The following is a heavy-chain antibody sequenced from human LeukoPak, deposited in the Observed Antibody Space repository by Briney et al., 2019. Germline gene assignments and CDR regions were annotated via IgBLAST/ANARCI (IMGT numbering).Heavy chain of an antibody. CDR3: ARDRNYYGMDV. CDR1: GGSISSGGYS. CDR2: IYLSGST. Sequence: KPSETLSLTCAVSGGSISSGGYSWSWIRQPPGKGLEWIGYIYLSGSTYYNPSLKSRVTISLDRSKNQFSLKLISVTAADTAVYYCARDRNYYGMDVWGQGTTVTVSS. V-gene: IGHV4-30-2*01. J-gene: IGHJ6*02.